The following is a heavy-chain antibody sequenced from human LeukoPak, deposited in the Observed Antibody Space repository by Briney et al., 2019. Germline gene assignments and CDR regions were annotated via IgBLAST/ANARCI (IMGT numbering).Heavy chain of an antibody. CDR2: IYTRGST. CDR1: GGSISSGSYY. Sequence: NPSQTLSLTCTVSGGSISSGSYYWSWIRQPAGKGLEWIGRIYTRGSTNYNPSLKSRVTISVDTSKNQFSLKLSSVTAAHTAVYYCARDRSSSSWYYYYYMDVWGKGTTVTVSS. CDR3: ARDRSSSSWYYYYYMDV. D-gene: IGHD6-13*01. V-gene: IGHV4-61*02. J-gene: IGHJ6*03.